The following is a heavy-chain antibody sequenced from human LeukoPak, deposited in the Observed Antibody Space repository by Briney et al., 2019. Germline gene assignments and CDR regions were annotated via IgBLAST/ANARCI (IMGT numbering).Heavy chain of an antibody. J-gene: IGHJ4*02. CDR2: IIPILGIA. CDR1: GGTFSSYT. Sequence: ASVKVSCKASGGTFSSYTISWVRQAPGQGLEWMGRIIPILGIANYAQKFKGRVTITADKSTSTAYMELSSLRSEDTAVYYCASGGDSSSWYQGGYYFDYWGQGTLVTVSS. V-gene: IGHV1-69*02. D-gene: IGHD6-13*01. CDR3: ASGGDSSSWYQGGYYFDY.